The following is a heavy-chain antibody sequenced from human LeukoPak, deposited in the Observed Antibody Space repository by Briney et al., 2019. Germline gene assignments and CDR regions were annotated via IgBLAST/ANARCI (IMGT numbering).Heavy chain of an antibody. V-gene: IGHV3-43*01. J-gene: IGHJ4*02. CDR3: VKDGLQYCTSTSCYEFQS. D-gene: IGHD2-2*01. CDR1: GFSFDEYS. Sequence: QPGGSLRLSCAASGFSFDEYSMHWVRQAPGKGLEWVSLITWKGGGTSYADSVKGRFTISRDNKKSSLFMQMHSLRTEDTAFYFCVKDGLQYCTSTSCYEFQSWGQGTLVTVSS. CDR2: ITWKGGGT.